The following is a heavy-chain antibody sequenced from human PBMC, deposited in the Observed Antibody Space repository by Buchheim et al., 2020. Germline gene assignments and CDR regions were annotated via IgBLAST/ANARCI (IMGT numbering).Heavy chain of an antibody. CDR3: AKAVVVVPAATTEGYYYGMDV. V-gene: IGHV3-23*01. CDR2: ISGSGGST. D-gene: IGHD2-2*01. Sequence: EVQLLESGGGLVQPGGSLRLSCAASGFTFSSYAMSWVRQAPGKRLEWVSAISGSGGSTYYADSVKGRFTISRDNSKNTLYLQMNSLRAEDTAVYYCAKAVVVVPAATTEGYYYGMDVWGQGTT. J-gene: IGHJ6*02. CDR1: GFTFSSYA.